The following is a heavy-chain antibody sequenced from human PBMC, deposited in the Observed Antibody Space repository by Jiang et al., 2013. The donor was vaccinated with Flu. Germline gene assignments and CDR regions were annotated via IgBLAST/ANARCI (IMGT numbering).Heavy chain of an antibody. CDR3: ARSSSGWYYYYYYYGMDV. Sequence: VQLVESGAEVKKPGSSVKVSCKASGGTFSSYAISWVRQAPGQGLEWMGGIIPIFGTANYAQKFQGRVTITADKSTSTAYMELSSLRSEDTAVYYCARSSSGWYYYYYYYGMDVWGQGTTVTVSS. J-gene: IGHJ6*02. D-gene: IGHD6-19*01. CDR2: IIPIFGTA. V-gene: IGHV1-69*06. CDR1: GGTFSSYA.